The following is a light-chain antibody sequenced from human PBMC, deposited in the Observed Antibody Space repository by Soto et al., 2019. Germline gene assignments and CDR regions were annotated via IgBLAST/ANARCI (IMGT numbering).Light chain of an antibody. CDR2: GAS. Sequence: EIVMTQSPATLSVSPGERATLSCRASQSVSSNLAWYQQRPGQAPRLLIYGASTRATGIPARFSGGGSGTEFTLSISSLQSEDFAVYYCLEYNYWPPGTFGQGTKVEIK. CDR3: LEYNYWPPGT. V-gene: IGKV3-15*01. CDR1: QSVSSN. J-gene: IGKJ1*01.